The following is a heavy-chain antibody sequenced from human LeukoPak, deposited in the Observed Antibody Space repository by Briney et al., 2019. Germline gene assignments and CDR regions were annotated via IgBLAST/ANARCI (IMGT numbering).Heavy chain of an antibody. CDR1: SGSISSGIYY. CDR2: IYYSGST. CDR3: ARGGGTPTTVVTPFDY. D-gene: IGHD4-23*01. V-gene: IGHV4-31*03. J-gene: IGHJ4*02. Sequence: PSETLSLTCTVSSGSISSGIYYWSWIRQHPGKGLEWIGYIYYSGSTYYSPSLRSRVTISVDKSRNQFSLKLHSVTAADTAVYFCARGGGTPTTVVTPFDYWGQGTLVTVSA.